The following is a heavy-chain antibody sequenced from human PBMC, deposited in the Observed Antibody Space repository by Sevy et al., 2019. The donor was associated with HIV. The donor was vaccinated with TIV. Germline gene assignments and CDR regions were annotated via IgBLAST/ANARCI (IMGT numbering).Heavy chain of an antibody. J-gene: IGHJ4*02. Sequence: GESLKISCAASGFTFSTYAMSWVRQAPGKGLEWVSTVGGSGGSTNYADSVKGRFTISRDNSKNTMYLQMSSLRAEDTAVYYCAKRYCTSTGCYFFDYWGQGTLVTVSS. CDR3: AKRYCTSTGCYFFDY. D-gene: IGHD2-2*01. V-gene: IGHV3-23*01. CDR1: GFTFSTYA. CDR2: VGGSGGST.